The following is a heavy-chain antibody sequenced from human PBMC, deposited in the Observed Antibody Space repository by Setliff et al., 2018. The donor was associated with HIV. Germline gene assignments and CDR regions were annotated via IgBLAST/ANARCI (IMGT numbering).Heavy chain of an antibody. CDR1: GASFTDYY. V-gene: IGHV4-34*01. CDR3: ARFDVTPMTTRDY. CDR2: IHHTGHI. J-gene: IGHJ4*02. D-gene: IGHD4-17*01. Sequence: PSETLSLTCAFYGASFTDYYWNWIRQPPGKGLAWIGEIHHTGHINYNPSFKSRVTMSLDMSTNQFSLKMASMTAADSAVYYCARFDVTPMTTRDYWGQGTQVTVSS.